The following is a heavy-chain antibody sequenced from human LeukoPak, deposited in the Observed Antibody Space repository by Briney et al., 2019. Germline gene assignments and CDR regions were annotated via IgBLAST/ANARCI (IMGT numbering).Heavy chain of an antibody. V-gene: IGHV1-18*01. CDR2: ISANNGDT. J-gene: IGHJ4*02. Sequence: ASVKVSCKASGYTFINYGISWVRQAPGQGLEWVGWISANNGDTNYPQKLQGRVTMTTDTSTSTAYMELRSLRSDDTAVYYCARDRPLRGLDHWGQGTLVTVSS. CDR1: GYTFINYG. D-gene: IGHD3-10*01. CDR3: ARDRPLRGLDH.